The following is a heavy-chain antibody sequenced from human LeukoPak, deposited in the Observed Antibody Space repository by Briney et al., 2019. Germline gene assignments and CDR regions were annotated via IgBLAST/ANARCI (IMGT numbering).Heavy chain of an antibody. CDR2: IYYSGST. CDR3: ARGGLGWFGELFY. J-gene: IGHJ4*02. CDR1: GGSISSYY. Sequence: PSETLSLTCTVSGGSISSYYWSWIRQPPGKGLEWIGYIYYSGSTNYNPSLKSRVTISVDTSKNQFSLKLSSVTAADTAVYYCARGGLGWFGELFYWDQGTLVTVSS. D-gene: IGHD3-10*01. V-gene: IGHV4-59*01.